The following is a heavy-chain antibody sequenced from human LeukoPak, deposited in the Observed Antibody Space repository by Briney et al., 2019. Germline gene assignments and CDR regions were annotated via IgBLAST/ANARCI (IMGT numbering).Heavy chain of an antibody. V-gene: IGHV1-2*02. Sequence: ASVKVSCKASGYTFTGYYMHWVRQAPGQGLEWMGWINPNSGGTNYAQKFQGRVTMTRDTSISTAYMELSRLRSDDTAVYYCARVRTVVVPAADNFDYWGPGNPGHRLL. CDR1: GYTFTGYY. J-gene: IGHJ4*02. CDR3: ARVRTVVVPAADNFDY. D-gene: IGHD2-2*01. CDR2: INPNSGGT.